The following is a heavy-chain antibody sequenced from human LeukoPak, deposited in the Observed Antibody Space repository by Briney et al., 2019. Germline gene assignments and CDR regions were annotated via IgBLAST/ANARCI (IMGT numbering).Heavy chain of an antibody. Sequence: PGGSLRLSCVVSGITSFSYAMNWVRQAPGKGLEWVSGISPSGDSTFYADSVKGRFTISRDNSKNTLYFQLHSLRAEDTALYYCAKDLILANFAGGFDYWGQGTPVTVSS. CDR1: GITSFSYA. J-gene: IGHJ4*02. D-gene: IGHD3-16*01. CDR3: AKDLILANFAGGFDY. CDR2: ISPSGDST. V-gene: IGHV3-23*01.